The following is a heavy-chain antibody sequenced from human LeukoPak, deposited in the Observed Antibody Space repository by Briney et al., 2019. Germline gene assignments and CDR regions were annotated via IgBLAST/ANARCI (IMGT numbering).Heavy chain of an antibody. CDR1: GFTFSSYG. CDR2: KSYDGSNK. V-gene: IGHV3-30*18. Sequence: GGSLRLSCAASGFTFSSYGMHWVRQAPGKGLEWVAVKSYDGSNKYYADSVKGRFTISRDNSKNTLYLQMNSLRAEDTAVYYCAKKIAAAGIDFDYWGQGTLVTVSS. CDR3: AKKIAAAGIDFDY. D-gene: IGHD6-13*01. J-gene: IGHJ4*02.